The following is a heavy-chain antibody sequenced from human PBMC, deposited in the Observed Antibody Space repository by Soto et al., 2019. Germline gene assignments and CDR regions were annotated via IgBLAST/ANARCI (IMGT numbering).Heavy chain of an antibody. J-gene: IGHJ5*02. Sequence: QVQLVQSGAEVKKPGSSVKVSCKASGGTFSSYAISWVRQAPGQGLEWMGGVIPIFGTANYAQKFQGRVTITADESTSTAYMELSSLRSEDTAVYYCARTTNRIAAARDWFDPWGQGTLVTVSS. CDR3: ARTTNRIAAARDWFDP. CDR2: VIPIFGTA. D-gene: IGHD6-13*01. CDR1: GGTFSSYA. V-gene: IGHV1-69*01.